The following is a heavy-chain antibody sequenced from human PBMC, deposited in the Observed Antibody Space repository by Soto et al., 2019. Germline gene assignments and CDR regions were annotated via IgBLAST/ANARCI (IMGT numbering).Heavy chain of an antibody. D-gene: IGHD2-15*01. CDR2: ISGSGGST. V-gene: IGHV3-23*01. CDR3: AKDSGGGDCSGGSCYLDAFDI. Sequence: GGSLRLSCAASGFTFSSYAMSWVRQAPGKGLEWVSAISGSGGSTHYADSVKGRFTISRDNSKNTLYLQMNSLRAEDTAVYYCAKDSGGGDCSGGSCYLDAFDIWGQGTMVTVSS. CDR1: GFTFSSYA. J-gene: IGHJ3*02.